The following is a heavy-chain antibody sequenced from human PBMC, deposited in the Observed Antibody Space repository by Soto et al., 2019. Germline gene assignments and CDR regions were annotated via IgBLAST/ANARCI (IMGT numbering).Heavy chain of an antibody. CDR1: GYTFTSYW. J-gene: IGHJ3*02. Sequence: GESLKISCKGSGYTFTSYWIGWVRQMPGKGLEWMGIIFPGDSDTRYSPSFQAQVTISADKSIGTAYLQWSSLKASDTAMYYCASDRAYCSSTSCYSRGTFDIWGQGTMVTVSS. CDR3: ASDRAYCSSTSCYSRGTFDI. D-gene: IGHD2-2*01. CDR2: IFPGDSDT. V-gene: IGHV5-51*01.